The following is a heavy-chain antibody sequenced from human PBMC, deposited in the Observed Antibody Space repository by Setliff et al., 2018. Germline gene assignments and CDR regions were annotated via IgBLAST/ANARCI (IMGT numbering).Heavy chain of an antibody. CDR1: GGSISSSSYY. V-gene: IGHV4-39*01. J-gene: IGHJ4*02. Sequence: SETLSLTCTVSGGSISSSSYYWGWIRQPPGKGLEWIGSIYYSGSTYYNPSLKSRVTISVDTSKNQFSLKLSSVTAADTAVYYCARPTAYDFWSGNSCPFDYWVQGTLVTVSS. CDR3: ARPTAYDFWSGNSCPFDY. CDR2: IYYSGST. D-gene: IGHD3-3*01.